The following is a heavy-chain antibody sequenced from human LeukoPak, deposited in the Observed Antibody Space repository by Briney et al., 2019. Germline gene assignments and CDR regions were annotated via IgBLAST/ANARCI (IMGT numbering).Heavy chain of an antibody. CDR2: INAGNGHT. CDR3: ARESYYDSSGYYVY. V-gene: IGHV1-3*01. CDR1: GYTFTNYA. Sequence: GASVKVSCKASGYTFTNYAIHWVRQAPGQRLEWMGWINAGNGHTRYSQEFQGRVTITRDTSASTAYMELRSLRSDDTAVYYCARESYYDSSGYYVYWGQGTLVTVSS. D-gene: IGHD3-22*01. J-gene: IGHJ4*02.